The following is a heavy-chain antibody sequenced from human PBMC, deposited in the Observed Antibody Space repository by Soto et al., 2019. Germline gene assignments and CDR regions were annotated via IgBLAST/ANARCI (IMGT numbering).Heavy chain of an antibody. CDR2: IVPIFRTA. J-gene: IGHJ3*02. V-gene: IGHV1-69*12. Sequence: QVQLVQSGAEVKKPGSSVKVACKVSGDTFSNYVIYWVRQAPGQGLEWMGAIVPIFRTANYAQKFQGRVTITADEFTITAYMELSGLRSDDTATYYCARETSAPGTFREDASDIWGQGTLVTVSS. CDR3: ARETSAPGTFREDASDI. D-gene: IGHD6-13*01. CDR1: GDTFSNYV.